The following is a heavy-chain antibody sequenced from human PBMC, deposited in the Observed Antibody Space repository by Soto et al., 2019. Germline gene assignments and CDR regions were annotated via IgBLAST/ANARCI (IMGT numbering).Heavy chain of an antibody. V-gene: IGHV4-59*08. D-gene: IGHD6-13*01. Sequence: SETLSLTCTVSGGSISSYYWSWIRQPPGKGLEWIGYIYYSGSTNYNPSLKSRVTISVDTSKNQFSLKLSSVTAADTAVYYCARAFYSSSWFDYWFDPWGQGTLVTVSS. J-gene: IGHJ5*02. CDR3: ARAFYSSSWFDYWFDP. CDR2: IYYSGST. CDR1: GGSISSYY.